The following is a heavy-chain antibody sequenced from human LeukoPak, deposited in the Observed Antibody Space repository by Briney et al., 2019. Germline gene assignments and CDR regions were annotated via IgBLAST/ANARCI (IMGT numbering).Heavy chain of an antibody. CDR2: ISAYNGNT. CDR3: ARDNGVAPLYYYGMDV. J-gene: IGHJ6*02. CDR1: GYTFTSYG. D-gene: IGHD2-8*01. Sequence: ASVKVSCKASGYTFTSYGISWVRQAPGQGLEWMGWISAYNGNTNYAQKLQGRVTMTTDTSTSTAYMELRSLRSDDTAVYYCARDNGVAPLYYYGMDVWGRGTTVTVSS. V-gene: IGHV1-18*01.